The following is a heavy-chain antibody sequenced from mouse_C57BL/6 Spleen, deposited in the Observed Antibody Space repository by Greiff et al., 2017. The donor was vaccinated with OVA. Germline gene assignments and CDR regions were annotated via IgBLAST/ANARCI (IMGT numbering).Heavy chain of an antibody. CDR1: GYPFTDYN. Sequence: EVKLQESGPELVKPGASVKMSCKASGYPFTDYNMHWVKQRHGKSLEWIGYINPNNGGTSYNQKFKGKATLTVNKSSSTAYMELRSLTSEDSAVYYCARKGYYYGSSYFDYWGQGTTLTVSS. CDR3: ARKGYYYGSSYFDY. CDR2: INPNNGGT. D-gene: IGHD1-1*01. J-gene: IGHJ2*01. V-gene: IGHV1-22*01.